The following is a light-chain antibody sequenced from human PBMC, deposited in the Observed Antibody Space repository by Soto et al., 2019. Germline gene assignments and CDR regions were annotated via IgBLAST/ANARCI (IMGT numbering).Light chain of an antibody. V-gene: IGKV2-40*01. CDR3: MQRIEFPST. CDR1: QSLLDSDDGNTY. CDR2: MLS. Sequence: DIVMPQTPLSLPVTPGEPASISCRSSQSLLDSDDGNTYLDWYLQKPGQSPHLLVYMLSYRASGVPDRFSGSRSGTDFTLKISRVEAEDVGVYYCMQRIEFPSTFGQGTKLEIK. J-gene: IGKJ2*01.